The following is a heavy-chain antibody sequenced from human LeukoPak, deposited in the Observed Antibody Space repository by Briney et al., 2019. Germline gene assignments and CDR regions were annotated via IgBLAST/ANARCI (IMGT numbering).Heavy chain of an antibody. CDR2: INPNSGGT. CDR1: GYTFTGYY. D-gene: IGHD3-3*01. J-gene: IGHJ3*02. CDR3: ARTGRDFWSGFDAFDI. Sequence: ASVNVSCKASGYTFTGYYMHWVRQAPGQGLEWMGWINPNSGGTNYAQKFQGRVTMTRDTSISTAYMELSRLRSDDTAVYYCARTGRDFWSGFDAFDIWGQGTMVTVSS. V-gene: IGHV1-2*02.